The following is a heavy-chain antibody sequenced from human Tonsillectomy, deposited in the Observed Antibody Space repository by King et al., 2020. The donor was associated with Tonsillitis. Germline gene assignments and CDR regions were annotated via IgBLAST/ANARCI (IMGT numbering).Heavy chain of an antibody. Sequence: VQLVESGGGLVKPGGSLRLSCVASGFTFSDMSWIRQAPGKGLEWVSYISNRGITIYTADSVKGRFTISRDNAKNSLYLQMSSLRAEDTAVYYCARSSVVAAGWIGYWGQGTLVTVSS. V-gene: IGHV3-11*01. CDR1: GFTFSD. CDR2: ISNRGITI. D-gene: IGHD2-15*01. CDR3: ARSSVVAAGWIGY. J-gene: IGHJ4*02.